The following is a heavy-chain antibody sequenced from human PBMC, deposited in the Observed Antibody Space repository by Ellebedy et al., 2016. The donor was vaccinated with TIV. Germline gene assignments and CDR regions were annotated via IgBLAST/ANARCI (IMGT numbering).Heavy chain of an antibody. D-gene: IGHD3-10*01. CDR1: GFNFNDYY. CDR3: VRGPASGAFDI. CDR2: IPYAGNNL. J-gene: IGHJ3*02. Sequence: GESLKISCAASGFNFNDYYMSWVRQAPGKGLEWISSIPYAGNNLYYADSVKGRFTISRDNAKNTLYLQMNSLRTEDTAVYYCVRGPASGAFDIWGQGTMVTVSS. V-gene: IGHV3-11*04.